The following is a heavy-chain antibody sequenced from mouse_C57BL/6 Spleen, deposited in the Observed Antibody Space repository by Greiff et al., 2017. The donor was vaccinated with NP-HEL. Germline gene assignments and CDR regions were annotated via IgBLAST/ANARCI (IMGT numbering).Heavy chain of an antibody. J-gene: IGHJ3*01. V-gene: IGHV5-17*01. D-gene: IGHD2-5*01. CDR1: GFTFSDYG. CDR2: ISSGSSTI. Sequence: EVMLVESGGGLVKPGGSLKLSCAASGFTFSDYGMHWVRQAPEKGLEWVAYISSGSSTIYYADTVKGRFTISRDNAKNTLFLQMTSLRSEDTAMYYCARKDYSNFFAYWGQGTLVTVSA. CDR3: ARKDYSNFFAY.